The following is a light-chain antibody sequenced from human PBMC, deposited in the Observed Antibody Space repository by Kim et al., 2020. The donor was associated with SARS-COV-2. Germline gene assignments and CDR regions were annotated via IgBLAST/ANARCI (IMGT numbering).Light chain of an antibody. CDR3: QQYNNWPWT. J-gene: IGKJ1*01. V-gene: IGKV3-15*01. CDR2: GTS. CDR1: QNINYN. Sequence: VSPGERATLSCRASQNINYNLAWFQQKPGQAPRLLIYGTSIRATGVPAGFSVSGSGTEFTLTISSLQSEDFAVYYCQQYNNWPWTFGQGTKVDIK.